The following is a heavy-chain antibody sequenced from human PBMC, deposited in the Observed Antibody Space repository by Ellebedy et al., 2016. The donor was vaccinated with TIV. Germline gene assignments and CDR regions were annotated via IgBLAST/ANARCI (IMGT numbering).Heavy chain of an antibody. J-gene: IGHJ4*02. D-gene: IGHD3-16*01. CDR3: VKAWGD. V-gene: IGHV3-64D*06. CDR2: IVSNGDST. Sequence: PGGSLRLSCSASGFTSSSYAMHWVRQAPGKGLDYISAIVSNGDSTNYANSVKDKFIISRDNSKNTLYLQMSSLRPEDTAVYYCVKAWGDWGQGTLVTVSS. CDR1: GFTSSSYA.